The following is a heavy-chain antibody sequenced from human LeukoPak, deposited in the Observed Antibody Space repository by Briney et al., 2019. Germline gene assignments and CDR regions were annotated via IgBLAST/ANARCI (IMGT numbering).Heavy chain of an antibody. J-gene: IGHJ4*02. Sequence: GGSLRLSCVASGFTISNHWMSWVRQAPGKGLEWVANIKRDGSEKYYVESVKGRFTISRDNAKNSVCLQMNSLRAEDTAVYYCARLWFGDLRYFDYWGQGTLVPVSS. D-gene: IGHD3-10*01. CDR2: IKRDGSEK. V-gene: IGHV3-7*03. CDR3: ARLWFGDLRYFDY. CDR1: GFTISNHW.